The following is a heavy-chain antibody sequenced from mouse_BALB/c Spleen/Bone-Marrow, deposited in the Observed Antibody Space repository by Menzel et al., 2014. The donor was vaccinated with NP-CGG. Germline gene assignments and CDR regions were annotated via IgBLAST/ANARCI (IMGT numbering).Heavy chain of an antibody. CDR2: IWSGGST. J-gene: IGHJ4*01. CDR3: ARKAYYYAMDY. V-gene: IGHV2-4*02. Sequence: VMLVESGPGLVQPSQSLSIPCTVSGFSLTSYGLHWVRQPPGKGLEWLGMIWSGGSTDYNAAFISRLSISKDNSKGQVFFKMNSLQADDTAMYYCARKAYYYAMDYWGQGTSVTVSS. CDR1: GFSLTSYG.